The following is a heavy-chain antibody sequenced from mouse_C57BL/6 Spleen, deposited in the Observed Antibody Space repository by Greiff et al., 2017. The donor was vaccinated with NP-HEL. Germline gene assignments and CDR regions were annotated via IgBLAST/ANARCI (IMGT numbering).Heavy chain of an antibody. CDR1: GFTFNTYA. J-gene: IGHJ3*01. CDR2: IRSKSSNYAT. D-gene: IGHD1-1*01. Sequence: EVQGVESGGGLVQPKGSLKLSCAASGFTFNTYAMHWVRQAPGKGLEWVARIRSKSSNYATYYADSVKDRFTISRDDSRSMLYLQMNNLKTEDTAMYYCVRDYYGSSYVGFAYWGQGTLVTVSA. CDR3: VRDYYGSSYVGFAY. V-gene: IGHV10-3*01.